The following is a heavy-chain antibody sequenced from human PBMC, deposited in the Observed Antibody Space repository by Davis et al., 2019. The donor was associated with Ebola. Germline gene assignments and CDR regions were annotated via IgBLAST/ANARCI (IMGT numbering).Heavy chain of an antibody. Sequence: MPSETLSLICTVPGGSMRSSSFHWGCVRHSPGPGLEWLGNLYYSANTYFNPSLKSRVAISADTSKNQFSLKLSSVTAADTAVYYCASQERSNQATFDIWGQGTMVTVSS. CDR2: LYYSANT. CDR1: GGSMRSSSFH. D-gene: IGHD4-11*01. CDR3: ASQERSNQATFDI. V-gene: IGHV4-39*07. J-gene: IGHJ3*02.